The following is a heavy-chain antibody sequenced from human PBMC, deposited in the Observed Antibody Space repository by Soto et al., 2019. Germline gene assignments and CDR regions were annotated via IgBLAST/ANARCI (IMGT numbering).Heavy chain of an antibody. CDR2: ISSSSSTI. V-gene: IGHV3-48*02. CDR1: GFTFSSYS. J-gene: IGHJ4*02. D-gene: IGHD5-12*01. CDR3: AREGYPFDY. Sequence: EVQLVESGGGLVQPGGSLRLSCAASGFTFSSYSMNWVRQAPGKGLEWVSYISSSSSTIYYADSVKGRFTISRDNAKNSLYLPMNSLRDEDTAVYYCAREGYPFDYWGQGTLVTVSS.